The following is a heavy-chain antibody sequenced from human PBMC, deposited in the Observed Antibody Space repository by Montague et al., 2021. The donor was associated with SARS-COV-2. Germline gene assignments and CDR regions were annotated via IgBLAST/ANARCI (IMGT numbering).Heavy chain of an antibody. D-gene: IGHD5-18*01. CDR1: GFTFSSYA. Sequence: SLRLSFAASGFTFSSYAMHWFRQAPGKGLEWVAVISYDGSNKYYADSVKGRFTISRDNSKNTLYLQMNSLRAEDTAVYYCAGERFLPGYSEIGYWGQGTLVTVSS. CDR2: ISYDGSNK. J-gene: IGHJ4*02. V-gene: IGHV3-30*04. CDR3: AGERFLPGYSEIGY.